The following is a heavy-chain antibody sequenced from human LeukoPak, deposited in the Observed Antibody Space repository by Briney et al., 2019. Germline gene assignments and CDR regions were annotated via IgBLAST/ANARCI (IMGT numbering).Heavy chain of an antibody. CDR2: ISYVGSNK. V-gene: IGHV3-30-3*01. CDR1: GFTFSSYA. CDR3: AREKDIVVVPAAYYFDY. Sequence: GGSLRLSCAASGFTFSSYAMHWVRQAPGKGLEWVAVISYVGSNKYYADSVKGRFTISRDNSKNTLYLQMNSLRAEDTAVYYCAREKDIVVVPAAYYFDYWGQGTLVTVSS. D-gene: IGHD2-2*01. J-gene: IGHJ4*02.